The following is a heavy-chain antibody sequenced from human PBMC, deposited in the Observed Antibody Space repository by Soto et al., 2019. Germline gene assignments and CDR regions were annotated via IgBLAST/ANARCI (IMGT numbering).Heavy chain of an antibody. D-gene: IGHD6-25*01. CDR2: ISIGGGTM. J-gene: IGHJ4*02. V-gene: IGHV3-48*03. CDR3: ARDGDNSGWLPTNYFDY. Sequence: GGSLRLSCEASGFTFSSYEMIWVRQAPGKGLEWVSYISIGGGTMYYADSVKGRFTISRDNAKNSLYLQMNGLRADDTAVYYCARDGDNSGWLPTNYFDYWGRGTLVTVSS. CDR1: GFTFSSYE.